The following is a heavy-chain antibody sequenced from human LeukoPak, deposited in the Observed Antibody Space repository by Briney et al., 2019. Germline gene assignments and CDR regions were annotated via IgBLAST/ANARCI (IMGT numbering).Heavy chain of an antibody. CDR1: GGTFISYA. V-gene: IGHV1-69*13. D-gene: IGHD3-3*01. CDR2: IIPIFGTA. J-gene: IGHJ4*02. CDR3: ARGGGRFLEWLLSY. Sequence: ASVKVSCKASGGTFISYAISWVRQAPGQGLEWMGGIIPIFGTANYAQKFQGRVTITADESTSTAYMELSSLRSEDTAVYYCARGGGRFLEWLLSYWGQGTLVTVSS.